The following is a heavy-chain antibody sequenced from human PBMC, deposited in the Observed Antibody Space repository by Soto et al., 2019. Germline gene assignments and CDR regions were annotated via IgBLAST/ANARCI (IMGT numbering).Heavy chain of an antibody. D-gene: IGHD3-9*01. J-gene: IGHJ5*02. CDR1: GFPLSEYS. Sequence: GGSLRLSCSASGFPLSEYSMHWVRQAPGKGLQYVSTISSDGDITYYADSVKGRFTISRDNSKNTLYLQMNSLRPEDTAVYYCVKVSTFYDILTGYYSTNFFDPWGQGTLVTVSS. CDR2: ISSDGDIT. V-gene: IGHV3-64D*06. CDR3: VKVSTFYDILTGYYSTNFFDP.